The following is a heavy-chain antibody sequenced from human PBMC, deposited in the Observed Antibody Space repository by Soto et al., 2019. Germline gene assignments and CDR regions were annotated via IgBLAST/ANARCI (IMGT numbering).Heavy chain of an antibody. CDR3: ARGYYYDSSGYYQPYYYYGMDV. CDR2: IIPILGIA. D-gene: IGHD3-22*01. Sequence: QVQLVQSGAEVKKPGSSVKVSCKASGGTFSSYTISWVRQAPGQGLEWMGRIIPILGIANYAQKFQGRVTITADKSTGTAYMELSSLRSEDTAVYYCARGYYYDSSGYYQPYYYYGMDVWGQGTTVTVSS. J-gene: IGHJ6*02. V-gene: IGHV1-69*02. CDR1: GGTFSSYT.